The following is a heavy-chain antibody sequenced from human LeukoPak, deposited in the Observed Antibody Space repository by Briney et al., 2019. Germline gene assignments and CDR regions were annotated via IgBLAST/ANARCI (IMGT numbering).Heavy chain of an antibody. D-gene: IGHD1-26*01. CDR2: ISSSSSYI. CDR1: GFTFSSYS. V-gene: IGHV3-21*01. J-gene: IGHJ4*02. Sequence: PGGSLRVSCAASGFTFSSYSMNWVRQAPGKGLEWVSSISSSSSYIYYADSVKGRFTISRDNAKNSLYLQMNSLRAEDTAVYYCASRPDIVGATYFDYWGQGTLVTVSS. CDR3: ASRPDIVGATYFDY.